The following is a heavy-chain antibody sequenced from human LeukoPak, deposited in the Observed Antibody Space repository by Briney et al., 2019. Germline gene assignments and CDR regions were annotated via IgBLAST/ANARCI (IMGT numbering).Heavy chain of an antibody. CDR1: GFTFSGYG. J-gene: IGHJ4*02. CDR2: IRYDGSNK. V-gene: IGHV3-30*02. D-gene: IGHD2-2*01. Sequence: GGSLRLSCAASGFTFSGYGMHWVRQAPGKGLEWVAFIRYDGSNKYYADSVKGRFTISRDNSKNTLYLQMNSLRAEDTAVYYCAKEATLSRYCSSTSCGGYFDYWGQGTLVTVSS. CDR3: AKEATLSRYCSSTSCGGYFDY.